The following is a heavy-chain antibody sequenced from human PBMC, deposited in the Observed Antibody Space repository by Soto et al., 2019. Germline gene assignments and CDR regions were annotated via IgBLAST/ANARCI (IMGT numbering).Heavy chain of an antibody. CDR2: IKQDGSEK. D-gene: IGHD3-22*01. Sequence: EVQLVESGGGLVQPGGSLRLSCAASGFTFSSYWMSWVRQAPGKGLEWVANIKQDGSEKYYVDSVKGRFTISRDNAKNSLYLQMNSLRAEDTAVYYCARATYYYDSSGYYPVFDYWGQGTLVTVSS. CDR3: ARATYYYDSSGYYPVFDY. J-gene: IGHJ4*02. CDR1: GFTFSSYW. V-gene: IGHV3-7*01.